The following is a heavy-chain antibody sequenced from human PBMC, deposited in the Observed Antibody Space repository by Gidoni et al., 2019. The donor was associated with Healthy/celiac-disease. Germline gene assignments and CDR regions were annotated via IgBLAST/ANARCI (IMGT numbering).Heavy chain of an antibody. D-gene: IGHD2-2*01. J-gene: IGHJ3*02. CDR3: TRADCSSTSCYWVVGAFDI. CDR2: IRSKAYGGTT. V-gene: IGHV3-49*03. CDR1: GFPFGAYA. Sequence: EVQLVESGGGLVQPGRSLRLSCTASGFPFGAYAMSWFRQAPGKGLEWGGFIRSKAYGGTTEYAASVKGRFTISRDDSKSIAYLQMNSLKTEDTAVYYCTRADCSSTSCYWVVGAFDIWGQGTMVTVSS.